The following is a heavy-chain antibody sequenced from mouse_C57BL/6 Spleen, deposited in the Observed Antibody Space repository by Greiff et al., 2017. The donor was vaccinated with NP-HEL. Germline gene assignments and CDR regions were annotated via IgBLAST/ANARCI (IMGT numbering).Heavy chain of an antibody. D-gene: IGHD1-1*01. J-gene: IGHJ2*01. CDR1: GYTFTSYW. CDR2: INPSNGGT. CDR3: ARNYYGSSYGY. V-gene: IGHV1-53*01. Sequence: QVQLKQPGAELVRPGSSVKLSCKASGYTFTSYWMHWVKQRPGQGLEWIGNINPSNGGTNYNEKFKSKATLTVDKSSSTAYMQLSSLTSEDSAVYYCARNYYGSSYGYWGQGTTLTVSS.